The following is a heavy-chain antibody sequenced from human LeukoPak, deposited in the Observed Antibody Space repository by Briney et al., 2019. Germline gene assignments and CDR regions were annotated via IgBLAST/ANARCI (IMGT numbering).Heavy chain of an antibody. CDR3: ARHAYCSSTSCYTPFDY. CDR1: GYSFTSYW. D-gene: IGHD2-2*02. Sequence: GESLKISCKGSGYSFTSYWIGWVRQMPGKGLEWMGIIYPGDSDTRYSPSFQGQVTISADKSISTACLQWSSLKASDTAMYYCARHAYCSSTSCYTPFDYWGQGTLVTVSS. CDR2: IYPGDSDT. J-gene: IGHJ4*02. V-gene: IGHV5-51*01.